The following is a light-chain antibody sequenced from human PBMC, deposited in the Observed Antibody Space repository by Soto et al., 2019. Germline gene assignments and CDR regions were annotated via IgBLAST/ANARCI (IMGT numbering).Light chain of an antibody. J-gene: IGKJ1*01. V-gene: IGKV1-5*03. Sequence: DIQMTQSPSTLCASVGDRVTITCRASESISSWLALYQQKPGKASKLLIYKASNLESGVPSRFSGSGSGTEFTLTISSLQPEDFATYYCLQHNSYPWTFGQGTKVDIK. CDR2: KAS. CDR1: ESISSW. CDR3: LQHNSYPWT.